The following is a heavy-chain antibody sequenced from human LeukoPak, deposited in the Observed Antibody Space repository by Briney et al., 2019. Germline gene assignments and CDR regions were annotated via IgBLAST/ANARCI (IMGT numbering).Heavy chain of an antibody. D-gene: IGHD2-2*01. CDR1: GYTFTGYY. CDR2: INPNSGAT. V-gene: IGHV1-2*02. CDR3: ARGYCSSTSCYPEYYFDY. J-gene: IGHJ4*02. Sequence: ASVKVSCKASGYTFTGYYMHWVRQAPGQGLEWMGWINPNSGATNYAQKFQGRVTMTRDTSISTTYMELSRLRSDDTAVYYCARGYCSSTSCYPEYYFDYWGQGTLVTVS.